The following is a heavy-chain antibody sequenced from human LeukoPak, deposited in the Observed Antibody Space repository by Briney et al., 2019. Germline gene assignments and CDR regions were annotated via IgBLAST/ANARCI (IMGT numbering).Heavy chain of an antibody. V-gene: IGHV3-9*01. J-gene: IGHJ4*02. CDR2: ISWNSGSI. D-gene: IGHD6-19*01. CDR3: AKDRGLDFAVAGTFDY. Sequence: QPGGTLRLSCAASGFTFDDYAMHWVRQAPGKGLEWVSGISWNSGSIGYADSVKGRFTISRDNAKNSLYLQMNSLRAEDTALYYCAKDRGLDFAVAGTFDYWGQGTLVTVSS. CDR1: GFTFDDYA.